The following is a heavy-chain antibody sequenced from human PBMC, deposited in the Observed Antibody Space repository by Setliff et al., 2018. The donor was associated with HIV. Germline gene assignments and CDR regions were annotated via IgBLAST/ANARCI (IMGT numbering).Heavy chain of an antibody. CDR2: SYPSDGRT. J-gene: IGHJ4*02. D-gene: IGHD3-10*01. CDR3: ARELSDRVNYYGSESLDPFDQ. V-gene: IGHV1-46*01. CDR1: GYTFTSYY. Sequence: ASVKVSCKASGYTFTSYYLHWLRQAPGQGLEWMGISYPSDGRTQYAQKFQGRVTMTRDTSTSTLYIELSSLRSGDSAVYYCARELSDRVNYYGSESLDPFDQWGQGTLVTVSS.